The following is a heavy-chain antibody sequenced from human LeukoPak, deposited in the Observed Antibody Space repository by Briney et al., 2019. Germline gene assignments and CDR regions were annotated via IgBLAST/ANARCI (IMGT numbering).Heavy chain of an antibody. CDR1: GGTFSSYA. CDR3: ARGYSDYYYHMDV. Sequence: GSSVKVSCKSSGGTFSSYAISWVRQAPGQGLEWMGGIIPIFGTANYAQKFQGRVTITTDESTSTAYMELSSLRSEDTAVYYCARGYSDYYYHMDVWGKGTTVTVSS. J-gene: IGHJ6*03. CDR2: IIPIFGTA. D-gene: IGHD2-15*01. V-gene: IGHV1-69*05.